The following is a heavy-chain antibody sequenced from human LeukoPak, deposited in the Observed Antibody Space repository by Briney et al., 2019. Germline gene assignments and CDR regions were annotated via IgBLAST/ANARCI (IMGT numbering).Heavy chain of an antibody. J-gene: IGHJ4*02. CDR2: IKSDGSTT. CDR1: GFTFSSYW. V-gene: IGHV3-74*01. Sequence: GGSLRLSCVASGFTFSSYWMHWVRQPPGKGLVRVSRIKSDGSTTNYADSVKGRFTISRDNAKNTVYLQMNSLRAEDTAVYYCSSPSLGPDWGQGTLVTVSS. CDR3: SSPSLGPD. D-gene: IGHD3-16*01.